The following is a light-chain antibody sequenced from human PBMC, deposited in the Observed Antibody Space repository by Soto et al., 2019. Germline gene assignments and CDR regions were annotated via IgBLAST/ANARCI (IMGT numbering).Light chain of an antibody. Sequence: QSALTQPASVSGSPGQSITISCTGTSSDVGGYNYVSWYQQHPGKAPKLMNYDVSNRPSGVSNRFSGSKSGNTASLTISGLQAEDEADYYCSPYTSSSTVVFGGGTKLTVL. V-gene: IGLV2-14*01. CDR2: DVS. J-gene: IGLJ2*01. CDR3: SPYTSSSTVV. CDR1: SSDVGGYNY.